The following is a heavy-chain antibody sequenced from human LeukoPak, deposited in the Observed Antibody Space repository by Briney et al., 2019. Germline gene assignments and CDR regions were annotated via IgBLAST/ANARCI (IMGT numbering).Heavy chain of an antibody. CDR2: IYYSGST. J-gene: IGHJ4*02. CDR3: ARGVLPSH. V-gene: IGHV4-39*07. CDR1: GGSISSSSYY. Sequence: PSETLSLTCAVSGGSISSSSYYWGWIRQPPGKGLEWIGSIYYSGSTYYNPSLKSRVTISVDTSKNQFSLELSSVTAADTAVYYCARGVLPSHWGQGTLVTVSS. D-gene: IGHD3-3*02.